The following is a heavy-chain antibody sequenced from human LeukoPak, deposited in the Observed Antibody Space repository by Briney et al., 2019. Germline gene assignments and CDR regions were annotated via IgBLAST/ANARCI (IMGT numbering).Heavy chain of an antibody. CDR1: GGSISSSSAY. Sequence: SETLSLTCTVSGGSISSSSAYWGWIRQPPGKGLEWIGSIYYSKNTYYNPSLKSRVTISADTSKNQFSLTLGSMSATDTAVYYCVSPRGFSYGYLDYWGQGTLVTVSS. V-gene: IGHV4-39*01. J-gene: IGHJ4*02. CDR3: VSPRGFSYGYLDY. CDR2: IYYSKNT. D-gene: IGHD5-18*01.